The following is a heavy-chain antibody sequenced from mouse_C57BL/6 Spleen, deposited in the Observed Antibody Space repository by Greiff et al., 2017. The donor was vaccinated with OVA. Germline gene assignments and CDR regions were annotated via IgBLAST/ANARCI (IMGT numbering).Heavy chain of an antibody. CDR3: AKNFGYGSSYGYFDV. Sequence: VQLVESGPGLVQPSQSLSITCTVSGFSLTSYGVHCFRHSPGKGLVWLGVIWRGGSTDYNAAFMSRLSITKDNSKRQVFFKMNSLQADDTAIYYCAKNFGYGSSYGYFDVWGTGTTVTVSS. D-gene: IGHD1-1*01. CDR2: IWRGGST. J-gene: IGHJ1*03. V-gene: IGHV2-5*01. CDR1: GFSLTSYG.